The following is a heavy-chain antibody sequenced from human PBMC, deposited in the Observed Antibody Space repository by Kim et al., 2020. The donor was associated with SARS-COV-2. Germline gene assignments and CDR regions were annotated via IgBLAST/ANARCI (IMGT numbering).Heavy chain of an antibody. D-gene: IGHD4-17*01. CDR2: ISSSSSYI. J-gene: IGHJ6*02. V-gene: IGHV3-21*01. CDR1: GFTFSSYS. CDR3: ARDVLPTGGMDV. Sequence: GGSLRLSCAASGFTFSSYSMNWVRQAPGKGLEWVSSISSSSSYIYYADSVKGRFTISRDNAKNSLYLQMNSLRAEDTAVYYCARDVLPTGGMDVWGQGTTVTVSS.